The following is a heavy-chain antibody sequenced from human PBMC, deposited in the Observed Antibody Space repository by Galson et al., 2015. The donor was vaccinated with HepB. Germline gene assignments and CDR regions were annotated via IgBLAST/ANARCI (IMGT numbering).Heavy chain of an antibody. Sequence: ETLSLTCSVSGVSIKTYFWNWIRQTPGKGLEWIGHIYSRGSAHYNTSLRSRLTISLDMSENQLSLKLASVTAADTAIYCCAKEVIPGDISGGDAFDIWGQGTMVTISS. CDR3: AKEVIPGDISGGDAFDI. CDR1: GVSIKTYF. CDR2: IYSRGSA. V-gene: IGHV4-59*01. D-gene: IGHD2-21*02. J-gene: IGHJ3*02.